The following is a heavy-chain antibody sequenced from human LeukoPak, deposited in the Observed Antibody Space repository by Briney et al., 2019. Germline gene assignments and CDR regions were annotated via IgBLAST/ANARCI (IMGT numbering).Heavy chain of an antibody. CDR3: ARDLEYSSSSPSYMDV. V-gene: IGHV1-18*01. D-gene: IGHD6-6*01. CDR2: ISAYNGNT. Sequence: ASVKVSCKASGYTFTSYAMNWVRQAPGQGLEWMGWISAYNGNTNYAQKLQGRVTMTTDTSTSTAYMELRSLRSDDTAVYYCARDLEYSSSSPSYMDVWGKGTTVTVSS. CDR1: GYTFTSYA. J-gene: IGHJ6*03.